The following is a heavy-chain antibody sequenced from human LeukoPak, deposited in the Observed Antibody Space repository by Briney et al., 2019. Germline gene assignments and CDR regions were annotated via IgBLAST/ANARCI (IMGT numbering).Heavy chain of an antibody. V-gene: IGHV3-30*04. CDR3: AREKRDYGDYGY. CDR2: ISYDGSNK. D-gene: IGHD4-17*01. CDR1: GFTFSSYA. Sequence: PGRSLRLSCAASGFTFSSYAMHWVRQAPGKGLEWVAVISYDGSNKYYADSVKGRFTISRDNSKNTLYLQMNSLRAEDTAVYYCAREKRDYGDYGYWGQGTLVTVSS. J-gene: IGHJ4*02.